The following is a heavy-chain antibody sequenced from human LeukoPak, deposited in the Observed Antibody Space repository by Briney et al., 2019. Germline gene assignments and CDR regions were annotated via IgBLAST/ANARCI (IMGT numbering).Heavy chain of an antibody. V-gene: IGHV3-30*04. J-gene: IGHJ4*02. D-gene: IGHD5-24*01. CDR2: LSYDGRNK. CDR1: GLTFSNYA. Sequence: GGSLRLSCAASGLTFSNYAMHWVRQAPGKGLEWVAALSYDGRNKYYADSVKGRFTISRDNSKNTLYLQMNSLRAEDTAVYYCARGDGHHTDRYIDYWGQGTLVTVSS. CDR3: ARGDGHHTDRYIDY.